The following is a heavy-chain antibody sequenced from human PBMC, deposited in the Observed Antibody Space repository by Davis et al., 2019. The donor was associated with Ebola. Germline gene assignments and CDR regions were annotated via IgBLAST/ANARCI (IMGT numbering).Heavy chain of an antibody. J-gene: IGHJ3*02. D-gene: IGHD6-6*01. V-gene: IGHV3-7*03. Sequence: ASLKISCEASGFTFSSYWMTWVRQAPGKGLEWVANIKEDGSEKSYVDSVKGRFTISRDNANNSLYLQMDSLRAEDTAVYYCVSDWRTARGAFDIWGQGTMVTVSS. CDR2: IKEDGSEK. CDR3: VSDWRTARGAFDI. CDR1: GFTFSSYW.